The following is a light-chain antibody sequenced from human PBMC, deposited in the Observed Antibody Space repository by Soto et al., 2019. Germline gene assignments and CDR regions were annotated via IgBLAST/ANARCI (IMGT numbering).Light chain of an antibody. J-gene: IGLJ2*01. CDR1: HSDVGSYNL. Sequence: QSALTQPASVSGSPGQSITISCTGTHSDVGSYNLVSWYQQHPGKAPKLMIYEVSKRPSGVPDRFSGSKSGNTASLTVSGLQAEDEADYYCSSYAGSNWVFGGGTKVTVL. V-gene: IGLV2-14*02. CDR2: EVS. CDR3: SSYAGSNWV.